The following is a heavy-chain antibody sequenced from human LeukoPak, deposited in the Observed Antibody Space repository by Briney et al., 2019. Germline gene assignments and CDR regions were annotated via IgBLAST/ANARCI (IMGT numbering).Heavy chain of an antibody. CDR1: GGSISSYY. J-gene: IGHJ4*02. CDR2: IYYSGST. Sequence: SQTLSLTYTVSGGSISSYYWSWIRQPPGKGLEWIGYIYYSGSTNYNPSLKSRVTISVDTSKNQFSLKLSSVTAADTAVYYCASSYGGNPFDYWGQGTLVTVSS. CDR3: ASSYGGNPFDY. D-gene: IGHD4-23*01. V-gene: IGHV4-59*01.